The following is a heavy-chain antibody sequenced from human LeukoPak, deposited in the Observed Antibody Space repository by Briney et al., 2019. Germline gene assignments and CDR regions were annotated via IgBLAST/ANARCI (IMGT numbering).Heavy chain of an antibody. CDR2: ISGSGRKT. CDR1: GFTFRSYG. CDR3: ARDPTPYGSNPGWYFDL. J-gene: IGHJ2*01. Sequence: GGTLRLSCAASGFTFRSYGMSWVRQSPGKGLEWVSVISGSGRKTSYADSVKGRFTISRDNSKNTLYLQMNSLRAEDTALYYCARDPTPYGSNPGWYFDLWGRGTLVTVSS. D-gene: IGHD4-23*01. V-gene: IGHV3-23*01.